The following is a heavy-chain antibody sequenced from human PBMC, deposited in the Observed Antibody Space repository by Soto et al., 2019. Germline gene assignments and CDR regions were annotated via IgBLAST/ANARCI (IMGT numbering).Heavy chain of an antibody. Sequence: PSETLSLTCTVSGGSISSGGYYWSWIRQHPGKGLEWIGYIYYSGSTYYNPSLKSRVTISVDTSKNQFSLKLSSVTAADTAVYYCAREARYYDFWSGYYTLPRYFDYWGQGTLVTVSS. J-gene: IGHJ4*02. V-gene: IGHV4-31*03. D-gene: IGHD3-3*01. CDR1: GGSISSGGYY. CDR3: AREARYYDFWSGYYTLPRYFDY. CDR2: IYYSGST.